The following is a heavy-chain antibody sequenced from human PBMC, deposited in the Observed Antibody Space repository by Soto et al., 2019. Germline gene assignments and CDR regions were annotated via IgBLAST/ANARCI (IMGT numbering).Heavy chain of an antibody. CDR2: IWYDGSNK. CDR1: GFTFSSYG. Sequence: GGSLRLSCAASGFTFSSYGMHWVRPAPGKGLEWVAVIWYDGSNKYYADSVKGRFTISRDNSKNTLYLQMNSLRAEDTAVYYCARGKLHPDYYYYMDVWGKGTTVTVSS. J-gene: IGHJ6*03. CDR3: ARGKLHPDYYYYMDV. V-gene: IGHV3-33*01. D-gene: IGHD1-7*01.